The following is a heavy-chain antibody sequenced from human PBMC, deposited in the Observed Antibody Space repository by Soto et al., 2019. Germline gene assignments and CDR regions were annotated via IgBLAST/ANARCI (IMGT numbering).Heavy chain of an antibody. J-gene: IGHJ4*02. CDR2: IYSKAVTI. V-gene: IGHV1-18*01. D-gene: IGHD5-12*01. CDR3: ARDIGFDIDY. CDR1: GYTFNDFG. Sequence: QVQLVQSGAEVQKPGASVKVSCKTSGYTFNDFGITWVRQAPGLGLEWLGWIYSKAVTINFAPKFQGRVIMTTDTSTSTAYMELTSLTFDDSAVYFCARDIGFDIDYGGQGTLVTVS.